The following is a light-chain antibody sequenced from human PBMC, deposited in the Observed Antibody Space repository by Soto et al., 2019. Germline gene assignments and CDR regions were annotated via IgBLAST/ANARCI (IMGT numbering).Light chain of an antibody. V-gene: IGLV2-14*01. CDR3: NSLRVNHLYV. J-gene: IGLJ1*01. CDR1: SSDVGRYNT. Sequence: QSALIQPASVSGSPGQSITISCTGTSSDVGRYNTVSWYQHHPGKAPKLIIYEVTHRPAGISDRFSASKSGNTASLTISGLQAEDEADYYCNSLRVNHLYVFGSGTKLTVL. CDR2: EVT.